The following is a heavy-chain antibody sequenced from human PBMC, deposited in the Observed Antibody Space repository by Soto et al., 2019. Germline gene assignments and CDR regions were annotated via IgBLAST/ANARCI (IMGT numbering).Heavy chain of an antibody. CDR2: ITSSGDST. CDR3: VYINFLG. J-gene: IGHJ4*02. Sequence: EVRLLESGGGLVQPGGSLRLSCAASGFTFSSYAMNWVRQAPGKGLEWVSGITSSGDSTYSADSVKGRFTISRDNSKNTLYLQMNSLRAEDTALYYCVYINFLGWGQGTLVTVSS. V-gene: IGHV3-23*01. D-gene: IGHD3-3*01. CDR1: GFTFSSYA.